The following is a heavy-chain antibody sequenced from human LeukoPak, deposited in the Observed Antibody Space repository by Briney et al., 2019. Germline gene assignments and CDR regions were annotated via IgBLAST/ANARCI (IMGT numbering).Heavy chain of an antibody. D-gene: IGHD3-10*01. CDR2: INHSGST. CDR3: ARRGRILWFGELSWFDP. CDR1: GGSFSGYY. V-gene: IGHV4-34*01. J-gene: IGHJ5*02. Sequence: SETLSLTCAVYGGSFSGYYWSWIRQPPGKGLEWIGEINHSGSTNYNPSLKSRVTISVDTSKNQFSLKLSSVTAADTVVYYCARRGRILWFGELSWFDPWGQGTLVTVSS.